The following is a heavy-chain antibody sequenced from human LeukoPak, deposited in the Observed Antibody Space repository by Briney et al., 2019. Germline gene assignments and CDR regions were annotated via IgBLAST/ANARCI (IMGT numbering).Heavy chain of an antibody. CDR1: GDTFSNFV. V-gene: IGHV1-69*04. D-gene: IGHD6-6*01. Sequence: ASVKVSCKTSGDTFSNFVISWVRQAPGQGLEWMGRIIPILGIANYAQKFQGRVTITADKSTSTAYMELSSLRSEDTAVYYCARVGRIAARGFDYWGQGTLVTVSS. CDR3: ARVGRIAARGFDY. CDR2: IIPILGIA. J-gene: IGHJ4*02.